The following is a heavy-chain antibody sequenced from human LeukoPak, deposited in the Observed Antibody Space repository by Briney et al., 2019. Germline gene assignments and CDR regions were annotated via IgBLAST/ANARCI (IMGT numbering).Heavy chain of an antibody. V-gene: IGHV1-8*01. D-gene: IGHD3-10*01. CDR2: MNPNSGNA. J-gene: IGHJ4*02. CDR1: GYTSTSYD. Sequence: ASVTVSCTASGYTSTSYDISWVRQATGQGLEWMGWMNPNSGNAGYAQRFQGRVTMTRNNSLSTAYVELTSLRSEDTAVYYCGRPLQRGSWTQRALDYWGQGTLVTVSS. CDR3: GRPLQRGSWTQRALDY.